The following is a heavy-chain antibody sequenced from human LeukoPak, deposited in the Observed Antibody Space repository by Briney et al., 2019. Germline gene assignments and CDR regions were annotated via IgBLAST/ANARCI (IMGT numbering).Heavy chain of an antibody. CDR2: INYSGST. CDR1: GGSISSHY. J-gene: IGHJ4*02. V-gene: IGHV4-59*11. D-gene: IGHD1-1*01. CDR3: AREVRGLEPTCRAFDY. Sequence: SSETLSLTCTVSGGSISSHYWSWIRQPPGKGLEWSGYINYSGSTNYNPSLKSRVTISVDTSKTQFSLNLSSVTAADTAVYYCAREVRGLEPTCRAFDYWGQGTLVTVSS.